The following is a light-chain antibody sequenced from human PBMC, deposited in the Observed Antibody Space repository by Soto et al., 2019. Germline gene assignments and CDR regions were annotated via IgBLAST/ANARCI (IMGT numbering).Light chain of an antibody. CDR1: QSVSSN. CDR3: QHYNNWPVYT. CDR2: GAS. V-gene: IGKV3-15*01. Sequence: EIVMTQSPATLSVSPGARATLSCRASQSVSSNLAWYQQKPCQAPRLLIYGASTRATGIPARFSGRGSGTEFTRTITSLQSEDFAVYYCQHYNNWPVYTCGGGIKVEIK. J-gene: IGKJ4*01.